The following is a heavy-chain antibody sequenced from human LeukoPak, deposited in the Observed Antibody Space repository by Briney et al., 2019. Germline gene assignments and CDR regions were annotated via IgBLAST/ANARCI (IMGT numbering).Heavy chain of an antibody. CDR1: GGTFSSYA. CDR2: IIPIFGTA. CDR3: ARDVSGYDPDTRSDY. V-gene: IGHV1-69*05. J-gene: IGHJ4*02. D-gene: IGHD5-12*01. Sequence: SVKVSCKASGGTFSSYAISWVRQAPGQGLEWMGRIIPIFGTANYAQKFQGRVTITTDESTSTAYMELSSLRSEDTAVYYCARDVSGYDPDTRSDYWGQGTLVTVSS.